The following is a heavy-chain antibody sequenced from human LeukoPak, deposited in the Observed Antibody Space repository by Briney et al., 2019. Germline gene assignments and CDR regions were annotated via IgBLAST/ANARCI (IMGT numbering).Heavy chain of an antibody. D-gene: IGHD6-13*01. J-gene: IGHJ6*04. V-gene: IGHV4-30-4*08. CDR2: IYYSGST. CDR3: ARDSSSWYSYGMDV. Sequence: SQTLSLTCTVSGGSIGSGDYYWSWIRQPPGRGREWIVYIYYSGSTYYNPSLKSRVTISVDTSKNQFSLKLSSVTAADTAVYYCARDSSSWYSYGMDVWGKGTTVTVSS. CDR1: GGSIGSGDYY.